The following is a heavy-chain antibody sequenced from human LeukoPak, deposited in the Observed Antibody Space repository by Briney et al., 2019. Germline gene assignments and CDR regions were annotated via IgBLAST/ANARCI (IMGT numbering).Heavy chain of an antibody. CDR3: ARPPIAKYCSGGSCYSEDY. J-gene: IGHJ4*02. CDR1: GYTFTSYA. V-gene: IGHV7-4-1*02. CDR2: INTNTGNP. D-gene: IGHD2-15*01. Sequence: ASVKVSCKASGYTFTSYAMNWVRQAPGQGLEWMGWINTNTGNPTYAQGFTGRFVFSLDTSVSTAYLQISSLKAEDTAVYYCARPPIAKYCSGGSCYSEDYWGQGTLVTVSS.